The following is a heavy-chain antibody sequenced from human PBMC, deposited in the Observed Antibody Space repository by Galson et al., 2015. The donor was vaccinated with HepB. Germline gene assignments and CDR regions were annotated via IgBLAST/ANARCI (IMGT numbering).Heavy chain of an antibody. J-gene: IGHJ4*02. CDR2: ISYDGSNK. CDR1: GFTFSSYG. CDR3: AKSDGTGYHRD. D-gene: IGHD3-9*01. V-gene: IGHV3-30*18. Sequence: SLRLSCAASGFTFSSYGMHWVRQAPGKGLEWVAVISYDGSNKYYADSAKGRFTTSRDNAKNSLNLQMNGLRVEDTAVYYCAKSDGTGYHRDWGQGTLVTVSS.